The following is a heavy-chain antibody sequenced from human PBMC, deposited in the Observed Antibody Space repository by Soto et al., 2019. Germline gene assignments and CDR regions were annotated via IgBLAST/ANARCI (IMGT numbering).Heavy chain of an antibody. CDR1: GGSISSSSYY. D-gene: IGHD2-15*01. CDR3: ARHDVVALASNWFDP. Sequence: QLQLQESGPGLVKPSETLSLTCTVSGGSISSSSYYWGWIRQPPGKGLEWIGSIYYSGSTYYNPSLKSRVTISVDTSKNQFSLKLSSVTAADTAVYYCARHDVVALASNWFDPWGQGTLVTVSS. V-gene: IGHV4-39*01. CDR2: IYYSGST. J-gene: IGHJ5*02.